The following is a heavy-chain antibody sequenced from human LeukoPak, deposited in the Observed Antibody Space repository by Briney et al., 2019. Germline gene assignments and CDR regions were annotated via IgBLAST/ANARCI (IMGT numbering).Heavy chain of an antibody. CDR3: ARDPTTVTTIFDS. Sequence: SETLSLTCSVSGVSLSAYYWSWIRQPAGKGLEWIGRIYPGESIYASENTNYNPSLKSRVSMSGDTSKNQVSLKSRSVTAADTAVYYCARDPTTVTTIFDSWGQGTLVTVSS. CDR1: GVSLSAYY. V-gene: IGHV4-4*07. J-gene: IGHJ4*02. CDR2: IYPGESIYASENT. D-gene: IGHD4-17*01.